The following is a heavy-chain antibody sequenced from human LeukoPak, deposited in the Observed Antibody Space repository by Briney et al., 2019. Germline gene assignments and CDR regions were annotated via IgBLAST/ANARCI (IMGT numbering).Heavy chain of an antibody. D-gene: IGHD5-18*01. J-gene: IGHJ4*02. CDR2: IYYSGST. Sequence: SETLSLTCTVSGGSISSGDYYWSWIRQPPGKGLEWIGYIYYSGSTYYNPSLKSRVTISVDTSKNQFSLKLSSVTAADTAVYYCARVGYSYGYVDYWGQGTLVTVSS. CDR3: ARVGYSYGYVDY. CDR1: GGSISSGDYY. V-gene: IGHV4-30-4*01.